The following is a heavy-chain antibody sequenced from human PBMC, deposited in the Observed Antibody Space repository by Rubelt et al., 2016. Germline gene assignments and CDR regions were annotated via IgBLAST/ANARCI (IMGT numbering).Heavy chain of an antibody. CDR2: INHSGST. J-gene: IGHJ4*02. D-gene: IGHD1-26*01. CDR1: GGSFSGYY. V-gene: IGHV4-34*01. CDR3: ARRGVGGSLDY. Sequence: QVQLQQWGAGLLKPSETLSLTCAVYGGSFSGYYWSWIRQPPGKGLEWIGEINHSGSTNYNPSLKSRVTISVDTSKNQFSLKLSSVTAADTAVYYCARRGVGGSLDYWGQGTLVTVSS.